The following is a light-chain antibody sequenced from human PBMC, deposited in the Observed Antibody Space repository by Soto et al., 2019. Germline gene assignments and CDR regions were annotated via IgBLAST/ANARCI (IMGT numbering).Light chain of an antibody. J-gene: IGLJ1*01. Sequence: QSVLTQPPSASGSPGQSVTISCTGTSSDVGNYNLVSWYQQHPGKAPKLMIYEGSKRPSGVSNRFSGSKSGNTASLTISGLQAEDEADYYCCSYAGSSLYVFGTGNKLTVL. V-gene: IGLV2-23*01. CDR3: CSYAGSSLYV. CDR2: EGS. CDR1: SSDVGNYNL.